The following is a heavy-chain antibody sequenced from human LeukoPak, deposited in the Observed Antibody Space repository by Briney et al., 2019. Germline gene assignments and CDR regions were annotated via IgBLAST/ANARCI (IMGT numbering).Heavy chain of an antibody. CDR3: AGSVGPTAIGWFDP. J-gene: IGHJ5*02. CDR2: ISSSGSTI. CDR1: GFTFSSYE. V-gene: IGHV3-48*03. D-gene: IGHD2-2*01. Sequence: GGSLRLSCAASGFTFSSYEMNWVRQAPGKGLEWVSYISSSGSTIYYADSVKGRFTISRDNAKNSLYLQMNSLRADDTAVDYGAGSVGPTAIGWFDPWGQGTLVTVSS.